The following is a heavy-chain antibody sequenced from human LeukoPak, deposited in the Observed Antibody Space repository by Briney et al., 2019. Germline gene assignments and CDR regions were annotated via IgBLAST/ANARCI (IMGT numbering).Heavy chain of an antibody. J-gene: IGHJ4*02. V-gene: IGHV3-30-3*01. CDR3: ARDRHVGPAGCYFDS. CDR2: ISTDGGDK. CDR1: GSILSSYA. Sequence: GGSLRLSCAASGSILSSYAMHWVRQAPGKGLEWVAVISTDGGDKYIADSVKGRFTISRDNSKNTLFLQMNSLRAEDSAIYYCARDRHVGPAGCYFDSWGQGTRVTVSS. D-gene: IGHD2-2*01.